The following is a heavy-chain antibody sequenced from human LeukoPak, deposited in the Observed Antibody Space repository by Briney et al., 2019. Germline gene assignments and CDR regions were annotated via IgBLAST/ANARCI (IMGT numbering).Heavy chain of an antibody. V-gene: IGHV1-46*01. J-gene: IGHJ6*03. D-gene: IGHD3-10*01. CDR2: INPSGGST. Sequence: GSLKVSCKASGYTFTSYYMHWVRQAPGQGLEWMGIINPSGGSTSYAQKFQGRVTMTRDTSTSTVYMELSSLRSEDTAVYYCARDGGWGSGTTYYYYYMDVWGKGTTVTVSS. CDR1: GYTFTSYY. CDR3: ARDGGWGSGTTYYYYYMDV.